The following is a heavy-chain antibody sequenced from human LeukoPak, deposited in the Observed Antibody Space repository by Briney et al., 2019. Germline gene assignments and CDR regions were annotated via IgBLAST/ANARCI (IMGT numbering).Heavy chain of an antibody. CDR3: AREVVTTNRNWFDP. D-gene: IGHD4-11*01. V-gene: IGHV1-69*04. CDR2: IIPIFGIA. CDR1: GGTFSSYA. Sequence: SVKVSCKASGGTFSSYAISWVRQAPGQGLEWMGRIIPIFGIANYAQKFQGRVTITADNSTSTAYMELSSLRSEDTAVYYCAREVVTTNRNWFDPWGQGTLVTVSS. J-gene: IGHJ5*02.